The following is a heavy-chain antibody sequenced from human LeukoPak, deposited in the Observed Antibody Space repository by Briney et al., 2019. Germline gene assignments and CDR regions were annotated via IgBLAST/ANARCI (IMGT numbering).Heavy chain of an antibody. Sequence: SETLSLTCTVSGYSISSGYYWGWLRQPPGKGLEWVGIIYHSGSTYYNPSLKSRVTISVDTSKNQFSLKLSSVTAADTAVYYCAREGGSLDYWGQGTLVTVSS. V-gene: IGHV4-38-2*02. J-gene: IGHJ4*02. CDR3: AREGGSLDY. CDR1: GYSISSGYY. CDR2: IYHSGST. D-gene: IGHD1-26*01.